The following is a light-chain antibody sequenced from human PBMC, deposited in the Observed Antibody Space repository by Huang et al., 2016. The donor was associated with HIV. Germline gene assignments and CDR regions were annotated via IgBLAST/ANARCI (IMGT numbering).Light chain of an antibody. J-gene: IGKJ2*01. CDR1: QSVLYNSNNRNY. CDR3: QQYYSSPRT. Sequence: DIVMTQSPDSLAVSLCERATINCKSSQSVLYNSNNRNYLAWYQQKAGQPPKLLIYWASTRESGVPVRFSGSGSGTDFTLTISSVQAEDVAVYYCQQYYSSPRTFGQGTKLEIK. V-gene: IGKV4-1*01. CDR2: WAS.